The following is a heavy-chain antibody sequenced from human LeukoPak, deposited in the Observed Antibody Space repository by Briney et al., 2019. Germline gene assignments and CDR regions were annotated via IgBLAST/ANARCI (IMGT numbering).Heavy chain of an antibody. CDR2: ISTSSDTI. CDR1: GFTFNTYS. CDR3: ARDVLAAGATGTFDI. J-gene: IGHJ3*02. D-gene: IGHD1-14*01. V-gene: IGHV3-48*04. Sequence: GGSLRLSCAGSGFTFNTYSMNWVRQAPGKGLEWISYISTSSDTIYYADSVKGRFTISRDNAKTSLYLQMNSLRAEDTAVYYCARDVLAAGATGTFDIWGQGTMVTVSS.